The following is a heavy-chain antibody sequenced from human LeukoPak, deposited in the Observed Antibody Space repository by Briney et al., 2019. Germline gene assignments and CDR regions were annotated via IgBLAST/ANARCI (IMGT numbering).Heavy chain of an antibody. CDR1: GFTVSTNY. Sequence: GGSLRLSCAASGFTVSTNYMSWVRQAPGKGLEWVSLVYSGGTTYHADSVKGRFTISRDDSKNTVYLQMNSLRAEDTAVYYCARADLWLLIAAAGRNAFDIWGQGTMVTVSS. CDR2: VYSGGTT. V-gene: IGHV3-66*01. J-gene: IGHJ3*02. D-gene: IGHD6-13*01. CDR3: ARADLWLLIAAAGRNAFDI.